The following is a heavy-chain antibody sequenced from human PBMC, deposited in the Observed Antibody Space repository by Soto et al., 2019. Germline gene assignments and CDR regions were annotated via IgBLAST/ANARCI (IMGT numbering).Heavy chain of an antibody. CDR1: GFTFSSYG. CDR2: ISYDGSNK. CDR3: AKDQDVLRYFDWLLSIDY. J-gene: IGHJ4*02. D-gene: IGHD3-9*01. Sequence: QVQLVESGGGVVQPGRSLRLSCAASGFTFSSYGMHWVRQAPGKGLEWVAVISYDGSNKYYADSVKGRFTISRDNSKNTLYLQMNSLRAEDTAVYYCAKDQDVLRYFDWLLSIDYWGQGTLVTVSS. V-gene: IGHV3-30*18.